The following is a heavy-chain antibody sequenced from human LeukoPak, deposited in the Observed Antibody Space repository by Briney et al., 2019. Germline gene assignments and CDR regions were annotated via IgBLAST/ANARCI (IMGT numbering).Heavy chain of an antibody. CDR1: GGSFSGYY. Sequence: SETLSLTCAVYGGSFSGYYWSWIRQPPGKGLEWIGEINHSGSTNYNPSLKSRVTISVDTSKNQFSLKLSSVTAADTAVYYCARGSRDFWSGYYPFDCWGQGTLVTVSS. CDR2: INHSGST. D-gene: IGHD3-3*01. J-gene: IGHJ4*02. V-gene: IGHV4-34*01. CDR3: ARGSRDFWSGYYPFDC.